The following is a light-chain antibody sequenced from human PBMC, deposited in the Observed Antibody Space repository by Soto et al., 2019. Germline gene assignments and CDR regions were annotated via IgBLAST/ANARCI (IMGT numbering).Light chain of an antibody. CDR3: QTWGTGIHV. Sequence: QPVLTQSPSASASLGASVKLTCTLSSGHSSYAIAWHQQQPEKGPRYLMKLNSDGSHSKGYVIPDRFSGSSSGAERYLTISSLQSEDEADYYCQTWGTGIHVFGTGTKLTVL. CDR1: SGHSSYA. J-gene: IGLJ1*01. V-gene: IGLV4-69*01. CDR2: LNSDGSH.